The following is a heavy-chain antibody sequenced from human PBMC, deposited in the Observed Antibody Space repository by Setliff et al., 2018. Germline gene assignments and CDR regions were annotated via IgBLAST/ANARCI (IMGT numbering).Heavy chain of an antibody. CDR2: VFYSGAT. Sequence: PSETLSLTCTVSGGSLSGASIVTWIRQPPGKGPEFIGYVFYSGATKYDPSLKSRVTMSVDTSKNQFSLKLRSVTAADTAMYYCAKGGTYRYFDYWGQGTLVTVSS. CDR3: AKGGTYRYFDY. V-gene: IGHV4-61*08. CDR1: GGSLSGAS. J-gene: IGHJ4*02.